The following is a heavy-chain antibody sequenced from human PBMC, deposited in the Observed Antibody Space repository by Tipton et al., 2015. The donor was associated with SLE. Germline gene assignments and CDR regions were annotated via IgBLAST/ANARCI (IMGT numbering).Heavy chain of an antibody. CDR2: ISYSGST. CDR3: ARAVAAPPWYFDS. V-gene: IGHV4-59*01. D-gene: IGHD6-19*01. Sequence: TLSLTCNVSGVSINHYYWTWIRQPPGKGLEWIGYISYSGSTDYIPSLQSRVTISVDTSKNQVSLKLTSVNAADTAVYYCARAVAAPPWYFDSWGQGTLVTVSS. J-gene: IGHJ4*02. CDR1: GVSINHYY.